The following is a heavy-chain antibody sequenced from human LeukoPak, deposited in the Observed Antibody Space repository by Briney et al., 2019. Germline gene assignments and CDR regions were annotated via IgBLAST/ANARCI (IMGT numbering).Heavy chain of an antibody. CDR3: ARRVPWYSYAVDL. J-gene: IGHJ6*02. V-gene: IGHV3-23*01. CDR1: GFTFSSYA. CDR2: ISTDGDST. Sequence: RSGGSLRLSCAASGFTFSSYAMHWVRQAPGKGLDWVSAISTDGDSTYYADSVKGRFTISRDNSKNTVYLQMNSLRAEDTALYYCARRVPWYSYAVDLWGQGTTVTVSS.